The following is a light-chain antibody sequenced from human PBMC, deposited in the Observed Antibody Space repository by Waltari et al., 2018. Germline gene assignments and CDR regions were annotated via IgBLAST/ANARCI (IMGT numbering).Light chain of an antibody. CDR2: GAS. V-gene: IGKV1-39*01. CDR1: QDIKRY. J-gene: IGKJ1*01. CDR3: QESYATPRT. Sequence: IQMPQSPSSLSASVGDRVTITCRASQDIKRYLNWYQQKPGEAPKVLIYGASALQSGVPSRFSGSGSGTDFTLTIRSLQPEDFATYYCQESYATPRTFGQGTKVEVK.